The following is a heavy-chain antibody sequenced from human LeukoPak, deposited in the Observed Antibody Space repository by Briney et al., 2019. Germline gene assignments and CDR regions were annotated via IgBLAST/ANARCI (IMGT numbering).Heavy chain of an antibody. CDR1: GFTLRSNS. D-gene: IGHD3-10*01. J-gene: IGHJ4*02. CDR3: ARDRGSAQGSGSFDC. Sequence: GGSLRLSCAASGFTLRSNSMNWVRQAPGKGLEWVSYISSSSSNIYYADSVKGRFTISRDNAKNSLYLQMNSLRDEDTAVYYCARDRGSAQGSGSFDCWGQGTLVTVSS. CDR2: ISSSSSNI. V-gene: IGHV3-48*02.